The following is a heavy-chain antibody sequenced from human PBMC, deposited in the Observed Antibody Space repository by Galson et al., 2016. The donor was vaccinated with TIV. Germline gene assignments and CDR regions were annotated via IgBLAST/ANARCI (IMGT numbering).Heavy chain of an antibody. CDR1: GFTFSSYG. V-gene: IGHV3-33*01. CDR3: SRIHRSYGMDV. CDR2: ISYDGSDK. Sequence: SLRLSCAASGFTFSSYGMHWVRQAPGKGLEWVAIISYDGSDKDYTDSVKGRFTISRDKSKHTLYLQMESVRVEDTATYYCSRIHRSYGMDVWGQGTTVTVSS. D-gene: IGHD5-18*01. J-gene: IGHJ6*02.